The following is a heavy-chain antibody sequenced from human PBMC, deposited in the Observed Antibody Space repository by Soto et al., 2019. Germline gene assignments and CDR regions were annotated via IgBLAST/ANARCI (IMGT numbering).Heavy chain of an antibody. D-gene: IGHD3-10*01. CDR2: IKSKTDGGTT. V-gene: IGHV3-15*01. CDR1: GFTFSNAW. J-gene: IGHJ6*03. Sequence: GGTLRLSCAASGFTFSNAWMSWFRQAPGKALEWVGRIKSKTDGGTTDYASPVKGRFTISRDDSRNTLYLEMNSLKTVDTGVYYCTADYYGSGSYRTSYYYYMDVWGKGTTVTVSS. CDR3: TADYYGSGSYRTSYYYYMDV.